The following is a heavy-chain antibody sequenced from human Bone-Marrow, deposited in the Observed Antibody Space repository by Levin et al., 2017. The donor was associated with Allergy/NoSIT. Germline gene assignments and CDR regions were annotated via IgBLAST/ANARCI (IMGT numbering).Heavy chain of an antibody. Sequence: SETLSLTCTVSGGSISGSYWSWIRQTPGKGLEWLGYLSSSGRSNYNPSLKSRVTLSLDASKNQFSLKLTSVTAADTGLYYCAGDLVLAATPYYSYSLDVWGKGTTVTVSS. V-gene: IGHV4-59*01. CDR1: GGSISGSY. D-gene: IGHD2-15*01. CDR3: AGDLVLAATPYYSYSLDV. CDR2: LSSSGRS. J-gene: IGHJ6*03.